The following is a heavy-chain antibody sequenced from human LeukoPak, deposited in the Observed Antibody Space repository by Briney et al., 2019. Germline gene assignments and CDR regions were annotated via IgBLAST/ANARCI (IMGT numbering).Heavy chain of an antibody. CDR2: IYYSGTST. D-gene: IGHD1-26*01. CDR1: GGSISGYH. CDR3: ARQGHKLTLVDYYGMDV. J-gene: IGHJ6*02. Sequence: PSETLSLTRNVSGGSISGYHWSWIRQPPGKGLEWIGYIYYSGTSTNYNPSFKSRVTISVDRSKNQFSLKMSSVTASDTAVYYCARQGHKLTLVDYYGMDVWGQGTTVTVSS. V-gene: IGHV4-59*08.